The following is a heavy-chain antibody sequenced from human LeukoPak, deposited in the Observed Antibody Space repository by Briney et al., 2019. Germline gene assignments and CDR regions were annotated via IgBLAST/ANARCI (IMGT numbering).Heavy chain of an antibody. CDR2: ISGSAGST. CDR3: AKGDSESGLIAVAGRGGFDY. Sequence: GSLRLSCAASGFTFISYAMSWVRQAPGKGLEWVSAISGSAGSTDYADSVKGRFTISRDNSKNTLHLQMNSLRAEDTAVYYCAKGDSESGLIAVAGRGGFDYWGQGALVTVSS. V-gene: IGHV3-23*01. D-gene: IGHD6-19*01. J-gene: IGHJ4*02. CDR1: GFTFISYA.